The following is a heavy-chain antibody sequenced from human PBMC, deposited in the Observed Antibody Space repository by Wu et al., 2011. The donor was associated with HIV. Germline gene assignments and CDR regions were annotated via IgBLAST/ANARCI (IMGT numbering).Heavy chain of an antibody. CDR3: ARDGRGTSDF. CDR2: ISAYNGDT. D-gene: IGHD2-2*01. Sequence: AEVKKPGASVKVSCKASGYTFSNYRISWVRQAPGRGLEWMGWISAYNGDTNYAQKLQGRVTMTTDTSSTTAYMELRSLRSDDTAVYYCARDGRGTSDFWGQGTLVTVSS. CDR1: GYTFSNYR. J-gene: IGHJ4*02. V-gene: IGHV1-18*01.